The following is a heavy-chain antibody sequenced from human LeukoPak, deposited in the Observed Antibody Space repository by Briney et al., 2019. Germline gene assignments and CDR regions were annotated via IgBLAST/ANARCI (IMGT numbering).Heavy chain of an antibody. CDR1: GYTFTGYY. D-gene: IGHD6-13*01. J-gene: IGHJ4*02. CDR2: INPNSGGT. V-gene: IGHV1-2*02. CDR3: ARGTDRGIAAAGVDY. Sequence: ASVKVSCKASGYTFTGYYMHWVRQAPGQGLEWMGWINPNSGGTNYAQKFQGRVTMTRDTSISTAYMELSRLRSDDTAVYYCARGTDRGIAAAGVDYWGQGTLVTVSS.